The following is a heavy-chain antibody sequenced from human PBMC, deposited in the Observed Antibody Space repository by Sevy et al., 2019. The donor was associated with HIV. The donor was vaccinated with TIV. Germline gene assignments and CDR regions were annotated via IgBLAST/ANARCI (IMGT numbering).Heavy chain of an antibody. V-gene: IGHV3-7*01. CDR1: GFTFSSHY. CDR3: AREALYYYDSERHYDDAFDM. Sequence: GGSLRLSFAASGFTFSSHYMSWVRQAPGKGLEWVANIKQDGSDKFYVESVKGRFLFSRDNAKNSLYLQLSSLRAEDKAMYFCAREALYYYDSERHYDDAFDMWGPGTMVTVSS. CDR2: IKQDGSDK. J-gene: IGHJ3*02. D-gene: IGHD3-22*01.